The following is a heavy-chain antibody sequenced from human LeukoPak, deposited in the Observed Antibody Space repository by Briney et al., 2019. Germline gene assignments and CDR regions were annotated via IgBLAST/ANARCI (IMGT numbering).Heavy chain of an antibody. D-gene: IGHD1-26*01. V-gene: IGHV1-46*01. J-gene: IGHJ4*02. CDR3: ARVPQVGATFDY. CDR1: GYTFTSYY. CDR2: INPSGGST. Sequence: ASVKVSCKXSGYTFTSYYMHWVRQAPGQGLEGMGIINPSGGSTSYAQKFQGRVTMTRDTSTSTVYMELSGLRSEDTAVYYCARVPQVGATFDYWGQGTLVTVSS.